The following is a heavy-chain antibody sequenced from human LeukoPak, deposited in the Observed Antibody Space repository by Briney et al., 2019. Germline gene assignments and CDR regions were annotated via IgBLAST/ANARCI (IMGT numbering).Heavy chain of an antibody. CDR3: ARVGAARGYYYYYMDV. Sequence: GGSLRLSCAASGFTFSSYEMNWVRQAPGKGLEWVSYISSSGSTIYYADSVKGRFTISRDNAKNSPYLQMNSLRAEDTAVYYCARVGAARGYYYYYMDVWGKGTTVTVSS. CDR2: ISSSGSTI. CDR1: GFTFSSYE. D-gene: IGHD6-6*01. J-gene: IGHJ6*03. V-gene: IGHV3-48*03.